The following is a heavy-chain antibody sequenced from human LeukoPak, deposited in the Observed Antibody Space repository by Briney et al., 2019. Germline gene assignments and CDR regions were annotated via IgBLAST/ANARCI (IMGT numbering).Heavy chain of an antibody. V-gene: IGHV4-59*08. CDR1: GASTIAYY. CDR3: ARGHDYKSSWFDP. D-gene: IGHD4-11*01. J-gene: IGHJ5*02. CDR2: IYYNGNM. Sequence: SGTLSLTCSVPGASTIAYYWSWIRQPPGKGLECVGYIYYNGNMSYNPSLKSRVTISIDTSKNQFSLKLTSVTAADTAVYYCARGHDYKSSWFDPWGQGTLVTVSS.